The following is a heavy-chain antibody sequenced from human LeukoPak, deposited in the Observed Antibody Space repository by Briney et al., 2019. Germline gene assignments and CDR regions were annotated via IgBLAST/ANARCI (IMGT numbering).Heavy chain of an antibody. CDR1: GGSISSYY. Sequence: PSETLSLTCTVSGGSISSYYWSWIRQPPGKGLEWIGYIYYSGSTNYNPSLKSRVTISVDTSKNQFSLKLSSVTAADTAVYYCARVESEGARFWGQGTLVTVSS. V-gene: IGHV4-59*01. J-gene: IGHJ4*02. D-gene: IGHD1-26*01. CDR3: ARVESEGARF. CDR2: IYYSGST.